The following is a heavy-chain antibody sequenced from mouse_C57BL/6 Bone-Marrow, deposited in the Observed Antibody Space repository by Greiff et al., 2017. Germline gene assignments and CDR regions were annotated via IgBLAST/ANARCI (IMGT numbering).Heavy chain of an antibody. CDR3: ALIYYDYSYYFDY. D-gene: IGHD2-4*01. CDR1: GFSLSTYGMG. J-gene: IGHJ2*01. Sequence: QVQLKESGPGILQPSQTLSLTCSFSGFSLSTYGMGVGWIRQPSGKGLEWLANIWWDAAKYYNPALKRRLTFSKDTSKNHVFLKIANVDTSDTATYYCALIYYDYSYYFDYGGQGTTLTVSS. V-gene: IGHV8-8*01. CDR2: IWWDAAK.